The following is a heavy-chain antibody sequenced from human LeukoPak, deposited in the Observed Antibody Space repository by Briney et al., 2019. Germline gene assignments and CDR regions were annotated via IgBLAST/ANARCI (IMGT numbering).Heavy chain of an antibody. CDR3: ARESATSGWYDY. CDR2: IYSGGST. J-gene: IGHJ4*02. D-gene: IGHD6-19*01. CDR1: GFTVSSNY. Sequence: PGGSLRLSCAASGFTVSSNYMSWVRQAPGKGLEWVSVIYSGGSTYYADSVKGRFTISRDNSKNTLYLQMSSLRSEDTALYYCARESATSGWYDYWGQGTLVTVSS. V-gene: IGHV3-53*05.